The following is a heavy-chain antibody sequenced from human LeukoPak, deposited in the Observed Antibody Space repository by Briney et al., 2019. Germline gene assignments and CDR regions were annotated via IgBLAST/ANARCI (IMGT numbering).Heavy chain of an antibody. J-gene: IGHJ4*02. Sequence: PGRSLRLSCAASGFTFSSYGVHWVRQAPGKGLEWVAVISYDGSNKYYADSVKGRFTISRDNSKNTLYLQMNSLRAEDTAVYYCAKDLAMGYSGSTGLDYWGQGTLVTVSS. CDR3: AKDLAMGYSGSTGLDY. CDR2: ISYDGSNK. V-gene: IGHV3-30*18. D-gene: IGHD1-26*01. CDR1: GFTFSSYG.